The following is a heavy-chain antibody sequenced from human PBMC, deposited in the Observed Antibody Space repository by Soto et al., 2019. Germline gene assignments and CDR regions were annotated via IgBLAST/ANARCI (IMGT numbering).Heavy chain of an antibody. CDR3: AKAGYYGSGSYIPFAY. CDR2: ISYDGSNK. D-gene: IGHD3-10*01. CDR1: GFTFSSYG. J-gene: IGHJ4*02. Sequence: QVQLVESGGGVVQPGRSLRLSCAASGFTFSSYGMHWVRQATGKGLEWLAVISYDGSNKYYADSVKGRFTISRDNSKNTRYLQMNSLRAEDTAVYYCAKAGYYGSGSYIPFAYWCQGTLVTVSS. V-gene: IGHV3-30*18.